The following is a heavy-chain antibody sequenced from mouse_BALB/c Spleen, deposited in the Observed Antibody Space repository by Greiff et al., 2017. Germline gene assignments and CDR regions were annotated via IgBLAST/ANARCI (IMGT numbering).Heavy chain of an antibody. CDR3: ATFAY. J-gene: IGHJ3*01. Sequence: VQLQQSGAELVRPGALVKLSCKASGFNIKDYYMHWVKQRPEQGLAWIGWIDPENGNTIYDPKFQGKASITADTSSNTAYLQLSSLTSEDTAVYYCATFAYWGQGTLVTVSA. CDR2: IDPENGNT. CDR1: GFNIKDYY. V-gene: IGHV14-1*02.